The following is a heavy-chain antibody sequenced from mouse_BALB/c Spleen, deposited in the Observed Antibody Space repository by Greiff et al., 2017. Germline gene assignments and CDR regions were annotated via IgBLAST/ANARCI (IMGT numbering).Heavy chain of an antibody. V-gene: IGHV5-17*02. CDR1: GFTFSSFG. J-gene: IGHJ1*01. CDR2: ISSGSSTI. CDR3: ARDYYGSSYGYFDV. D-gene: IGHD1-1*01. Sequence: EVQGVESGGGLVQPGGSRKLSCAASGFTFSSFGMHWVRQAPEKGLEWVAYISSGSSTIYYADTVKGRFTISRDNPKNTLFLQMTSLRSEDTAMYYCARDYYGSSYGYFDVWGAGTTVTVSS.